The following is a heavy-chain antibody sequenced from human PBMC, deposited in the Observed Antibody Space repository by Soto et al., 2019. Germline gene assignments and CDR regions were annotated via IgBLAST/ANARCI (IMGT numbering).Heavy chain of an antibody. V-gene: IGHV3-53*01. D-gene: IGHD3-10*01. J-gene: IGHJ6*02. CDR3: ARPLPSGRNYGLDV. CDR2: IYDNGTT. CDR1: GLTVSNAY. Sequence: EVQLVESGGGLIQPGGSLRLSCAASGLTVSNAYMAWVRQAPGMGLEWVSVIYDNGTTYYADSVKGRFTISRDTSTNTLSLHMDSLRAEDTAVYYCARPLPSGRNYGLDVWGRGTTVTVSS.